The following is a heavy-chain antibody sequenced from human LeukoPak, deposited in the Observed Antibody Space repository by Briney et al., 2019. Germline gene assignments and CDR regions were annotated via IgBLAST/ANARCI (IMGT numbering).Heavy chain of an antibody. CDR3: ARGARGYDFWSGYYYYYMDV. Sequence: PGGSLRLSCATSGFTFSSYSMNWVRQAPGKGLEWIGSIYHSGSTYYNPSLKSRVTISVDTSKNQFSLKLSSVTAADTAVYYCARGARGYDFWSGYYYYYMDVWGKGTTVTVSS. CDR1: GFTFSSYS. V-gene: IGHV4-34*01. D-gene: IGHD3-3*01. J-gene: IGHJ6*03. CDR2: IYHSGST.